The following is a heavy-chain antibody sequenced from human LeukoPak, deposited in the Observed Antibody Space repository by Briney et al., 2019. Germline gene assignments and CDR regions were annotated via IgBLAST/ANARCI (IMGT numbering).Heavy chain of an antibody. CDR1: GFTVSSNY. CDR3: ARGYYYDSSGYYY. D-gene: IGHD3-22*01. Sequence: GGSQRLSCAASGFTVSSNYMSWVRQAPGKGLEWVSVIYSGGSTYYADSVKGRFTISRDNSKNTLYLQMNSLRAEDTAVYYCARGYYYDSSGYYYWGQGTLVTVSS. CDR2: IYSGGST. J-gene: IGHJ4*02. V-gene: IGHV3-53*01.